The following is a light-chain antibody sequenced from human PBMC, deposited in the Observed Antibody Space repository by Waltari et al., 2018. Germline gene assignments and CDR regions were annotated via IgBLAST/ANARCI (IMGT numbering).Light chain of an antibody. CDR3: QSYDSSLVV. CDR1: SSNIGAGYD. Sequence: QSVLTQPPSVSGAPGQRVTISCTGSSSNIGAGYDVHWYQQLPGTAPKLLIYGNSNRPSGVPDRFSGSKSGTPASLAITGLQAEEEADYYCQSYDSSLVVFGGGTKLTVL. CDR2: GNS. J-gene: IGLJ2*01. V-gene: IGLV1-40*01.